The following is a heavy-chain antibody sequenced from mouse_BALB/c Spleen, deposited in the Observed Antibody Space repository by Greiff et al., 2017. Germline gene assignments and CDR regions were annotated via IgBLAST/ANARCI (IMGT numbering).Heavy chain of an antibody. CDR1: GFTFSSFG. CDR3: AIYYGYDEGAMDY. CDR2: ISSGSSTI. V-gene: IGHV5-17*02. J-gene: IGHJ4*01. D-gene: IGHD2-2*01. Sequence: EVKVVESGGGLVQPGGSRKLSCAASGFTFSSFGMHWVRQAPEKGLEWVAYISSGSSTIYYADTVKGRFTISRDNPKNTLFLQMTSLRSEDTAMYYCAIYYGYDEGAMDYWGQGTSVTVSS.